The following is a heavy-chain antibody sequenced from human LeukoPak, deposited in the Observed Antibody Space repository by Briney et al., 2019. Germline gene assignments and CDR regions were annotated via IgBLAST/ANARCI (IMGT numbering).Heavy chain of an antibody. J-gene: IGHJ5*02. CDR3: ARQTNWFDV. CDR1: GDSISSYY. V-gene: IGHV4-59*08. CDR2: IYNYGGST. Sequence: SETLSLTCTVSGDSISSYYWSWVRQPPGKGLEWIGYIYNYGGSTKYNPSLESRVTISLDMSKNQFSLKLSSVTAADTAVYYCARQTNWFDVWGQGTLVTVSS.